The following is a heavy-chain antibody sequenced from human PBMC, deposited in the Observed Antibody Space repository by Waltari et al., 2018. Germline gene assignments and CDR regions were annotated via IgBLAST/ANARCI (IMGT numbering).Heavy chain of an antibody. V-gene: IGHV3-7*01. CDR1: GFHFSRVG. CDR2: INQDGSDK. Sequence: VQLVESGGGLVQPGGSLRRSCGASGFHFSRVGVSWVRQAPGKGLEWVANINQDGSDKYYVDSVKGRFTISRDNAKDSLYLQMNGLRAEDTAIYYCARDFEYTGSYGAFDMWGQGTMVTVSS. J-gene: IGHJ3*02. D-gene: IGHD1-26*01. CDR3: ARDFEYTGSYGAFDM.